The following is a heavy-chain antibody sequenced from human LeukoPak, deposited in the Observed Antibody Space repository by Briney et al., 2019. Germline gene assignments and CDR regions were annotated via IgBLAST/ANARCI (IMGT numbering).Heavy chain of an antibody. D-gene: IGHD3-9*01. CDR3: ASPGGDYDILTGQIDY. Sequence: GGSLRLSCAASGFTFSSYEMNWVRQAPGKGLEWVSYISSSGSTIYYVDSVKGRFTISRDNAKNSLYPQMNSLRAEDTAVYYCASPGGDYDILTGQIDYWGQGTLVTVSS. CDR2: ISSSGSTI. CDR1: GFTFSSYE. V-gene: IGHV3-48*03. J-gene: IGHJ4*02.